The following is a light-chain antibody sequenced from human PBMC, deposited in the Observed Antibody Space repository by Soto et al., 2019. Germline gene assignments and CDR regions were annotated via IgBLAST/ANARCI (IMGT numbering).Light chain of an antibody. V-gene: IGLV3-1*01. CDR2: QDN. CDR1: KLGDKF. J-gene: IGLJ1*01. Sequence: SYELSQPPSVSVSPGETASITCSGDKLGDKFACWYQQKPGQSPLLVIFQDNKRPSGIPQRFSGSNSGNTATLTISGTQAMDEADYYCQAWDSNTGVFGTGTKLTVL. CDR3: QAWDSNTGV.